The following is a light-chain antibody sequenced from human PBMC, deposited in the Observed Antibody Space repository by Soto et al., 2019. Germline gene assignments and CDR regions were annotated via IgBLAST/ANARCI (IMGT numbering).Light chain of an antibody. Sequence: QSALTQPASVSGSPGQSITISCTGTNNDVGIYNYVSWYQHHPGKAPKLLIYGVSERPSGVSDRFSGFKSGITASLSISGLQAEDEANYYCGSYTRSSTVLFGGGNQLTVL. CDR3: GSYTRSSTVL. V-gene: IGLV2-14*01. J-gene: IGLJ2*01. CDR1: NNDVGIYNY. CDR2: GVS.